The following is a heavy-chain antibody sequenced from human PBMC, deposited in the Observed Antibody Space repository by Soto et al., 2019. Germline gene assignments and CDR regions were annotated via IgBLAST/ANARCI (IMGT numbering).Heavy chain of an antibody. CDR2: MYCSGST. J-gene: IGHJ4*02. D-gene: IGHD6-19*01. Sequence: QLQLQESGPGLVKPSETLSLKCTVSGAPISSSSYYWGWIRQPPGKGLEYIGSMYCSGSTYYNPSLESRLTISVDMSKNQFSLKRSSVTAADTAVYYCATFKGIAVGGIHYWGQGTLVTVSS. CDR3: ATFKGIAVGGIHY. V-gene: IGHV4-39*01. CDR1: GAPISSSSYY.